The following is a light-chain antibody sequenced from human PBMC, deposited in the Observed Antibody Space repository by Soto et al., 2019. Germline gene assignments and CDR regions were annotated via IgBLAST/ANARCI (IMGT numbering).Light chain of an antibody. V-gene: IGLV2-14*03. CDR2: DVN. CDR3: TSWTTSTTMI. Sequence: QSVLTQPASVSGSPGQSITISRTGTRSDIGAYNFVSWYQQHPGEVPKLILYDVNVRPSGVSNRFSGSKSGNTASLTISGLQAEDEADYYCTSWTTSTTMIFGGGTK. J-gene: IGLJ2*01. CDR1: RSDIGAYNF.